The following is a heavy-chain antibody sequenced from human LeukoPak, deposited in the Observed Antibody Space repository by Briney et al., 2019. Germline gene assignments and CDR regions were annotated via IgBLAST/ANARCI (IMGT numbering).Heavy chain of an antibody. J-gene: IGHJ4*02. D-gene: IGHD3-16*01. CDR2: IYYSGST. V-gene: IGHV4-39*01. Sequence: PSETLSLTCTVSGVSISSTSYYWGWIRQPPGKGLEWIASIYYSGSTYYNPSLKSRVTISVDTSKNQFSLKLSSVTAADTAVYYCARGNYDYVWGGIDYWGQGTLVTVSS. CDR3: ARGNYDYVWGGIDY. CDR1: GVSISSTSYY.